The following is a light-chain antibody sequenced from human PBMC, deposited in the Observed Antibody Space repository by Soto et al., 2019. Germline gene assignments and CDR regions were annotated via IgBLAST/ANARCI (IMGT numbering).Light chain of an antibody. Sequence: QMTQSPSSLSASVGDRVTITCRASQSISNYLAWYQQKPGNLPKVLIYATSTLQSGVSSRFSGSRSGIDFTLTISNLQPEDVATYYCQKYNTAPWTFGQGTKVEIK. CDR2: ATS. V-gene: IGKV1-27*01. CDR1: QSISNY. J-gene: IGKJ1*01. CDR3: QKYNTAPWT.